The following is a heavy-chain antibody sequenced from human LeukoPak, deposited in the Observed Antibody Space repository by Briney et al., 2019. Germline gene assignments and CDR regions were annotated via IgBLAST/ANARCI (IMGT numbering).Heavy chain of an antibody. V-gene: IGHV1-69*05. CDR2: TIPIFGTA. CDR1: GGTFSSYA. Sequence: ASVKVSCKASGGTFSSYAISWVRQAPGQGLEWMGGTIPIFGTANYAQKFQGRVTITTDESTSTAYMELSSLRSEDTAVYYCARELGHYDILTGYYRGYFDYWGQGTLVTVSS. CDR3: ARELGHYDILTGYYRGYFDY. D-gene: IGHD3-9*01. J-gene: IGHJ4*02.